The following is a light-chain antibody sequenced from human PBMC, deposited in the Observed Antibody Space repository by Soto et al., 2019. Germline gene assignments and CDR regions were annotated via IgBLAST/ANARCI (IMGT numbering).Light chain of an antibody. CDR2: DAS. Sequence: DIQMTQSPYSLSASVGDRVTITCQASQDISNYLNWYQQKLGKAPKLLIYDASNLEPGVPSRFSGSGSGTEFIFTISSLQPEDIATYYCQQYDTLSFTFGPGTKVDIK. CDR1: QDISNY. V-gene: IGKV1-33*01. J-gene: IGKJ3*01. CDR3: QQYDTLSFT.